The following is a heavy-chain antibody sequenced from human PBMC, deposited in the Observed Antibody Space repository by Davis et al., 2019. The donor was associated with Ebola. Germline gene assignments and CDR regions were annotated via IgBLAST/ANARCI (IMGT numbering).Heavy chain of an antibody. D-gene: IGHD4/OR15-4a*01. V-gene: IGHV3-23*01. CDR3: ARHTPNPGGARYYGMDV. Sequence: PGGSLRLSCAASGFTFSSYAMSWVRQAPGKGLEWVSVITGSGGRADYAGSVEGRFTISRDNSINTLYLQMNSLRAEDTAVYYCARHTPNPGGARYYGMDVWGQGTTVTVSS. J-gene: IGHJ6*02. CDR1: GFTFSSYA. CDR2: ITGSGGRA.